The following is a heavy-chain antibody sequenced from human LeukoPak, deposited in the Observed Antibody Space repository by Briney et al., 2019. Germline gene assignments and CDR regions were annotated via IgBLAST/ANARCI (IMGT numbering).Heavy chain of an antibody. D-gene: IGHD3-16*01. CDR1: GGTFSSYA. V-gene: IGHV1-69*13. CDR3: ASLGGALRLGELPDY. Sequence: SVKVSCKASGGTFSSYAISWVRQAPRQGLEWMGGIIPIFGTANYAQKFQGRVTITADESTSTAYMELSSLRSEDTAVYYCASLGGALRLGELPDYWGQGTLVTVSS. CDR2: IIPIFGTA. J-gene: IGHJ4*02.